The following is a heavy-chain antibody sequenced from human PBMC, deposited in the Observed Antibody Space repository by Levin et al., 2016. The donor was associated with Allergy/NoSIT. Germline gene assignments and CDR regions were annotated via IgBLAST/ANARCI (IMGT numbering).Heavy chain of an antibody. D-gene: IGHD1-14*01. J-gene: IGHJ2*01. Sequence: SETLSLTCCVSGGSIRGYFWSWIRQPPGKGLEWIGNIYYSGSTNYNPSLKSRVTISLDTSKREFSLNLSSVIAADTAVYYCARFDADARVTSSGNTYQNNWYFDLWGRGTLVTVSS. CDR1: GGSIRGYF. CDR3: ARFDADARVTSSGNTYQNNWYFDL. V-gene: IGHV4-59*01. CDR2: IYYSGST.